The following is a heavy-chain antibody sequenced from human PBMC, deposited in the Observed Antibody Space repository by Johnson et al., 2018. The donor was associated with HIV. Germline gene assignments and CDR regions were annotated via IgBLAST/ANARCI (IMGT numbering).Heavy chain of an antibody. J-gene: IGHJ3*02. V-gene: IGHV3-74*01. CDR1: GFTFSRYW. D-gene: IGHD4/OR15-4a*01. CDR3: ASRVRVDAFDI. Sequence: VQLVESGGGLVQPGGSLRLSCAASGFTFSRYWMHWVRQAPGKGLVWVSHFNTDGSTTSYADSVKGRFTISRDNAKNTLFLQMHRLRAEDPAVYYCASRVRVDAFDIWGQGTMVTVSS. CDR2: FNTDGSTT.